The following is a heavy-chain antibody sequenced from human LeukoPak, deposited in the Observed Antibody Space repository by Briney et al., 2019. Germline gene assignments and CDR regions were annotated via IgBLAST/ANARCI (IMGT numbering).Heavy chain of an antibody. CDR2: ISSSGSTI. V-gene: IGHV3-11*04. D-gene: IGHD2-2*02. J-gene: IGHJ5*02. CDR3: ARDALIVVVPAAINWFDP. Sequence: GGSLRLSRAASGFTFSDYYMSWIRQAPGKGLEWVSYISSSGSTIYYADSVKGRFTISRDNAKNSLYLQMNSLRAEDTAVYYCARDALIVVVPAAINWFDPWGQGTLVTVSS. CDR1: GFTFSDYY.